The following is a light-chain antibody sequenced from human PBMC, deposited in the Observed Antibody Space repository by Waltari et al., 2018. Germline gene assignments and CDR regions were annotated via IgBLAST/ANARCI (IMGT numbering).Light chain of an antibody. V-gene: IGKV1-33*01. CDR2: AAS. CDR1: RDISRH. J-gene: IGKJ3*01. CDR3: QQYDDLPIT. Sequence: DIQLTQSPSSLSVFVGDRVTIPCRASRDISRHLNWYQQKPGKAPKLLIYAASNLEVGVPSRFGGSGSGTDFSFTISSLQPEDIATYYCQQYDDLPITFGPGTKVDIK.